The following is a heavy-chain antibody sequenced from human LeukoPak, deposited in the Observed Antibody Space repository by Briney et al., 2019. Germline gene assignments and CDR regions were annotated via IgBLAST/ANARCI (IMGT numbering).Heavy chain of an antibody. J-gene: IGHJ2*01. CDR2: ISWNSGSI. CDR3: AKVNYGDKGYGYFDL. D-gene: IGHD4-17*01. V-gene: IGHV3-9*01. Sequence: GGSLRLSCAASGFTFDDYAMHWVRQAPGKGLEWVSCISWNSGSICYADSVKGRFTISRDNAKNSLYLQMNSLRAEDTALYYCAKVNYGDKGYGYFDLWGGGTLVTVSS. CDR1: GFTFDDYA.